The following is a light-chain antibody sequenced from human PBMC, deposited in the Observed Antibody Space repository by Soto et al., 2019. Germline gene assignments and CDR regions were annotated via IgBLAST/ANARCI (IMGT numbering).Light chain of an antibody. CDR2: EVS. CDR1: SSDVGGYSY. V-gene: IGLV2-8*01. J-gene: IGLJ1*01. Sequence: QSALTQPPSASGSPGQSVTISCTGTSSDVGGYSYVSWYQQHPGKAPKLMISEVSKRPSGVPERFSGSKSGNTASLTVSGLQAEDEADYYCSSYAGSNNDVFGTGTKLTVL. CDR3: SSYAGSNNDV.